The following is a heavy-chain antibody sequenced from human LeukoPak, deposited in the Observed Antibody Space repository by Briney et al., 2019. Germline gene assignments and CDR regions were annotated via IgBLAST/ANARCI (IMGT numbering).Heavy chain of an antibody. V-gene: IGHV4-38-2*02. CDR3: AGTGIAVAGPRYYFDY. J-gene: IGHJ4*02. Sequence: SETLSLTCSVSGYSISSGYYWGWIRQPPGKGLEWIGSIFHSGTNYYNPSLKSRVTISVDTSKNQFSLKLSSVTAADTAVYYCAGTGIAVAGPRYYFDYWGQGTLVTVSS. D-gene: IGHD6-19*01. CDR2: IFHSGTN. CDR1: GYSISSGYY.